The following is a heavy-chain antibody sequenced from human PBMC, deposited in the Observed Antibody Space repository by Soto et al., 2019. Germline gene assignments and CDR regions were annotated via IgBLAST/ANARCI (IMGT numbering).Heavy chain of an antibody. D-gene: IGHD1-26*01. CDR1: GGSISSSNYY. J-gene: IGHJ4*02. V-gene: IGHV4-39*01. Sequence: QLQLQESGPGLVKPSETLSLTCTVSGGSISSSNYYWGWIRQPPGKGLEWIGNIYYSGSTYYNPSLKSRVTISVDTSRNQFSLKLSSVTAADTAIYYCATNVRATTSFDYWGQGTLVTVSS. CDR2: IYYSGST. CDR3: ATNVRATTSFDY.